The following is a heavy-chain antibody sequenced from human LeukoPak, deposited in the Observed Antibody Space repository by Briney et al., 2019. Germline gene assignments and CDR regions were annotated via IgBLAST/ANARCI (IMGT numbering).Heavy chain of an antibody. V-gene: IGHV3-23*01. CDR2: ISGSGGST. CDR1: GFTFSSYA. Sequence: GGSLRLSCAASGFTFSSYAISWVRQAPGKGLEWVSAISGSGGSTYYADSVKGRFTISRDNSKNTLYLQMNSLRAEDTAVYYCAAGGNELNFDYWGQGTLVTVSS. CDR3: AAGGNELNFDY. J-gene: IGHJ4*02. D-gene: IGHD4-23*01.